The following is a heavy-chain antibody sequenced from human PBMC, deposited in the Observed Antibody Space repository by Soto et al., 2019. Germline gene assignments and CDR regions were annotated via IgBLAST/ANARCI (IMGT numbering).Heavy chain of an antibody. CDR2: ISAYNGNT. Sequence: ASVKVSCKASGYTFTSYGISWVRQAPGQGLEWMGWISAYNGNTNYAQKFQGRVTITADESTSTAYMELSSLRSEDTAVYYCARARNYAYNWFDPWGQGTLVTVSS. D-gene: IGHD3-16*01. J-gene: IGHJ5*02. V-gene: IGHV1-18*01. CDR3: ARARNYAYNWFDP. CDR1: GYTFTSYG.